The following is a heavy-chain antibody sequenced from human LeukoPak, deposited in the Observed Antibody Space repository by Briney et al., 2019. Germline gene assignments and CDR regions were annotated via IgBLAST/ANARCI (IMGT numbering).Heavy chain of an antibody. Sequence: SETLSLTCTVSGDSVSSFYWSWIRQPPGKGLEWIGYIYYSGSTNYNPSLKSRVTISVDTSKSQFSLKLSSVTTADTAVYYCARVDYGIHWFDPWGQGTLVTVSS. CDR3: ARVDYGIHWFDP. V-gene: IGHV4-59*02. CDR1: GDSVSSFY. J-gene: IGHJ5*02. D-gene: IGHD4-17*01. CDR2: IYYSGST.